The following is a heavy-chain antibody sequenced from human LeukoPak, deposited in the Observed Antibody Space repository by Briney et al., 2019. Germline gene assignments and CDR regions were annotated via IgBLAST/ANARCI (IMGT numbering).Heavy chain of an antibody. CDR3: TTDQTRTYYYDSSGYYYLDY. CDR1: GFTFSNAW. CDR2: IKSKTDGGTS. J-gene: IGHJ4*02. V-gene: IGHV3-15*01. Sequence: PGGSLRLSCAASGFTFSNAWMSWVRQAPGKGLEWVGRIKSKTDGGTSDYAAPVKGRFTISRDDSKNTLYLQMNSLKTEDTAVYYCTTDQTRTYYYDSSGYYYLDYWGQGTLVTVSS. D-gene: IGHD3-22*01.